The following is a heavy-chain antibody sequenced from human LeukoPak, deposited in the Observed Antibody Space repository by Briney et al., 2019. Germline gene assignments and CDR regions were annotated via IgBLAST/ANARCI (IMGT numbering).Heavy chain of an antibody. Sequence: GASVKVSCKVSGYTLTELSMHWVRQAPGKGLEWMGGFDPEDGEAIYAQKFQGRVTMTEDTSTDTAYMELSSLRSEDTAVYYCATAPIPYYDFWSGFIGADYWGQGTLVTVSS. CDR2: FDPEDGEA. CDR1: GYTLTELS. CDR3: ATAPIPYYDFWSGFIGADY. J-gene: IGHJ4*02. V-gene: IGHV1-24*01. D-gene: IGHD3-3*01.